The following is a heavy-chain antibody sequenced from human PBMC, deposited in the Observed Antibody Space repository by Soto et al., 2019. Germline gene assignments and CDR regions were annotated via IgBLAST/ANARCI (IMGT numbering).Heavy chain of an antibody. D-gene: IGHD5-18*01. CDR2: IYSSGST. CDR3: ARDIRGYSRAFDY. J-gene: IGHJ4*02. CDR1: GDSVSSDNYY. Sequence: QVQLQESGPGLVKPSETLSLTCTVSGDSVSSDNYYWTWIRQPPGKGLEWIGYIYSSGSTNYTPSLKSRVTISLATSSTQGSLTLTSVTAADTAVYYCARDIRGYSRAFDYWGQGPLVTVSS. V-gene: IGHV4-61*01.